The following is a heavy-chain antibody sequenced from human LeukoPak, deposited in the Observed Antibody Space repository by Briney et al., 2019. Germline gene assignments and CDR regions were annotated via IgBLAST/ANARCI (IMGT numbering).Heavy chain of an antibody. CDR3: ASWVTVAADPSYYYMDV. CDR2: IKQDGSEK. J-gene: IGHJ6*03. CDR1: GFTFSSYW. D-gene: IGHD6-19*01. Sequence: PGGSLRLSCAASGFTFSSYWMSWVRQAPGKGLEWVANIKQDGSEKYYVDSVKGRFTISRDNAKNSLYLQMNSLRAEDTAVYYCASWVTVAADPSYYYMDVWGKGTTVTISS. V-gene: IGHV3-7*01.